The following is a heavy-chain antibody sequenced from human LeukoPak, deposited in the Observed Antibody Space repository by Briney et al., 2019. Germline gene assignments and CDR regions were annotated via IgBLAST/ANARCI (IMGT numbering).Heavy chain of an antibody. CDR1: GFIFSSYD. CDR2: IGTAGDT. V-gene: IGHV3-13*01. CDR3: ARVRDAYTYDY. D-gene: IGHD5-24*01. Sequence: PGGSLRLSCAASGFIFSSYDMHWVRQATGKGLEWVSGIGTAGDTYYPGSVKGRFTISREKAKNSLYLQMNSLRAGDTAVYYCARVRDAYTYDYWGQGTLVTVSS. J-gene: IGHJ4*02.